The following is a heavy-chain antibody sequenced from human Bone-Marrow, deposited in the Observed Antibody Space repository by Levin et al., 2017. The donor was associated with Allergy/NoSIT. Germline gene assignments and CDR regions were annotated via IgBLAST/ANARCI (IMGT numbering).Heavy chain of an antibody. CDR3: ARAKYGGQWLVRDY. Sequence: SQTLSLTCTVSGGSISSYYWSWIRQPPGKGLEWIGYIYYSGSTNYNPSLKSRVTISVDTSKNQFSLKLSSVTAADTAVYYCARAKYGGQWLVRDYWGQGTLVTVSS. CDR2: IYYSGST. V-gene: IGHV4-59*01. CDR1: GGSISSYY. D-gene: IGHD6-19*01. J-gene: IGHJ4*02.